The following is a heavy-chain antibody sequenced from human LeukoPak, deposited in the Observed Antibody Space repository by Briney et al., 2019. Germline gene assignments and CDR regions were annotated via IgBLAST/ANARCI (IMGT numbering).Heavy chain of an antibody. CDR1: GGSVSSYY. CDR2: IYYSGST. J-gene: IGHJ4*02. CDR3: ARGEMATSFDY. V-gene: IGHV4-59*02. Sequence: PSETLSLTCTVSGGSVSSYYWSWIRQPPWKGLEWIGYIYYSGSTNYNPSLKSRVTISVDTSKNQFSLKLSSVTAADTAVYYCARGEMATSFDYWGQGTLVTVSS. D-gene: IGHD5-24*01.